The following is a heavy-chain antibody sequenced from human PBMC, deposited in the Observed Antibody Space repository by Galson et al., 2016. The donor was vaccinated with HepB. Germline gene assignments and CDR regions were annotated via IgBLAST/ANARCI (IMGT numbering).Heavy chain of an antibody. CDR2: TSSDERVK. CDR1: GFTFSSYV. V-gene: IGHV3-30*04. Sequence: SLRLSCAASGFTFSSYVTHWVRHPPGKGLEWVAVTSSDERVKFYADSVRGRFTISRDNSKNTLYLQMDRLTTDDTAVYYCARDKSFYYYGMDVWGQGTTVTVS. CDR3: ARDKSFYYYGMDV. J-gene: IGHJ6*02.